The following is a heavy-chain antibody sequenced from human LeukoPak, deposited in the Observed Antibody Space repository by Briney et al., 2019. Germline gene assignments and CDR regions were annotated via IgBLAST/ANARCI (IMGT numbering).Heavy chain of an antibody. Sequence: GGSLRLSCVASGFTVSSNYMSWVRQAPGRGLEWVSLIYSSDGAYYADSVKGRFTISRDNSKNTLYLQMNSLRAEDTAVYYCARDADSWGQGTLVTVSS. V-gene: IGHV3-66*01. CDR2: IYSSDGA. CDR1: GFTVSSNY. CDR3: ARDADS. J-gene: IGHJ4*02.